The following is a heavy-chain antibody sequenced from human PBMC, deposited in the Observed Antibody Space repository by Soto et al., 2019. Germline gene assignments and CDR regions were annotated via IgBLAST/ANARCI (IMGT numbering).Heavy chain of an antibody. V-gene: IGHV1-69*01. D-gene: IGHD1-7*01. CDR1: GGTFSSYA. Sequence: QVQLVQSGAEVKKPGSSVKVSCKASGGTFSSYAISWVRQAPGQGLEWMGGIIPIFGTANYAQKFQGRVTITADESTSTAYMELSSLRSEDTAVYYCARDGTGTTTGYYYYGMDVWGQGTTVTVSS. CDR2: IIPIFGTA. J-gene: IGHJ6*02. CDR3: ARDGTGTTTGYYYYGMDV.